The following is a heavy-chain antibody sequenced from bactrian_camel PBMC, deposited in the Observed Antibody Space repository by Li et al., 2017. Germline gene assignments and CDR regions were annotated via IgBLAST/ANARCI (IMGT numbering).Heavy chain of an antibody. CDR1: GYTFSSAS. CDR3: AAEVAPGHRDDPRSRAAIMGT. J-gene: IGHJ4*01. V-gene: IGHV3S55*01. CDR2: IGTAGDT. Sequence: QVQLVESGGGSVQAGGSLRLSCEASGYTFSSASSACVAWYRQAPGKEREAVAGIGTAGDTFYADSVKGRFTISHDMGKNILYLQIDSLKPDDTAMYYCAAEVAPGHRDDPRSRAAIMGTGVRGPRSPSP. D-gene: IGHD7*01.